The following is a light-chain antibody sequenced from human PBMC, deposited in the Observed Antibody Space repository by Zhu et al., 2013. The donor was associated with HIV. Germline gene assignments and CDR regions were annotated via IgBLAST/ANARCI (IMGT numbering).Light chain of an antibody. CDR1: QSISSW. J-gene: IGKJ4*01. V-gene: IGKV1-5*03. CDR2: KAS. Sequence: DIQMTQSPSTLSASVGDRVTITCRASQSISSWLAWYQQKPGKAPKLLIYKASSLESGVPSRFSGSGSGTEFNFTISSLQPDDFAAYYCQQYNSNSFTFGGGTKVEI. CDR3: QQYNSNSFT.